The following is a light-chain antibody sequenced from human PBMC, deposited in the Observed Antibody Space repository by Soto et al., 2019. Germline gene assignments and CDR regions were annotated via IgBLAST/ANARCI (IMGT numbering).Light chain of an antibody. CDR1: QGISSY. Sequence: IRMTQSPSSFSASTGDRVTITCRASQGISSYLAWYQQKPGKAPKLLIYAASSLQSGVPSRFSGSGSGTDFTLTISSLQPEDFATYYCQQANSFPLTFGGGTKVDIK. V-gene: IGKV1D-12*01. CDR2: AAS. J-gene: IGKJ4*01. CDR3: QQANSFPLT.